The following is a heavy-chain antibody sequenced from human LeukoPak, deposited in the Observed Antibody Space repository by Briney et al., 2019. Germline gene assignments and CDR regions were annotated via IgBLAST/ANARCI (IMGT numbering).Heavy chain of an antibody. CDR2: ISYDGSNK. CDR3: AKDLRAMIVVVIFDY. V-gene: IGHV3-30*18. CDR1: GFTFSSYG. D-gene: IGHD3-22*01. Sequence: GGSLRLSCAASGFTFSSYGIHWVRQAPGKGLEWVAVISYDGSNKYYADSVKGRFTISRDNSKNTLYLQMNSLRAEDTAVYYCAKDLRAMIVVVIFDYWGQGTLVTVSS. J-gene: IGHJ4*02.